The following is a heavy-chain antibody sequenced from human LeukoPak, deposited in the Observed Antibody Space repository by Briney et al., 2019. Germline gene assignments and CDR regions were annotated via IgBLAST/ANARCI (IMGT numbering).Heavy chain of an antibody. CDR2: TSSDGNIK. CDR1: GFTFSSYA. Sequence: PGGSLRLSCAASGFTFSSYAMHWVRQAPGKGLEWVAVTSSDGNIKYYADSVKGRFTISRDNSKNTRYLQMNSLRGEDTGVYYCARDPVPATARHFDYWGQGTLVTVSS. V-gene: IGHV3-30-3*01. CDR3: ARDPVPATARHFDY. D-gene: IGHD1-1*01. J-gene: IGHJ4*02.